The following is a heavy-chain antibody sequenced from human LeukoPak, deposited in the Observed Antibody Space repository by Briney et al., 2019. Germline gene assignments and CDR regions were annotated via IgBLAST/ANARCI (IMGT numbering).Heavy chain of an antibody. Sequence: SETLSLTCTVSGGSISSYYWSWIRQPPGKGLEWIGYIYYSGSTNYNPSLKSRVTISVDTSKNLFSLKLSSVTAADTAVYYCARQAGRYCSSTSCYTGGPWGQGTLVTVSS. CDR3: ARQAGRYCSSTSCYTGGP. D-gene: IGHD2-2*02. CDR2: IYYSGST. CDR1: GGSISSYY. V-gene: IGHV4-59*01. J-gene: IGHJ5*02.